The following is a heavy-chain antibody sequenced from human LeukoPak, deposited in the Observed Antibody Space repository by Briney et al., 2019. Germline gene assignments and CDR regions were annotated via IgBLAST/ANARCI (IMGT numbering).Heavy chain of an antibody. V-gene: IGHV4-59*01. D-gene: IGHD3-22*01. Sequence: SETLSLTCSVSGGSFSSYYWSWIRQPPGKGLEWIGYIYYSGSTNYNPSLKSRVTISVDTSKNQFSLKLSSVTAADTAVYYCARASYYDSSRIDYWGQGTLVTVSS. CDR2: IYYSGST. CDR1: GGSFSSYY. J-gene: IGHJ4*02. CDR3: ARASYYDSSRIDY.